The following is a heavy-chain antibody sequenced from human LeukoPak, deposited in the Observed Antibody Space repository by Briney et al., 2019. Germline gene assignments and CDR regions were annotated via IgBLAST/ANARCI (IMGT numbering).Heavy chain of an antibody. V-gene: IGHV3-7*01. D-gene: IGHD3-10*01. Sequence: GGSLRLSCAASGFTFSSYWMSWVRQAPGKGLEWVANIKQDGSEKYYVDSVKGRFTISRDNAKNSLYLQMNSLRAEDTAVYYCARDNLWFGELLAYYYYGMDVWGQGSTVTVSS. CDR2: IKQDGSEK. CDR3: ARDNLWFGELLAYYYYGMDV. CDR1: GFTFSSYW. J-gene: IGHJ6*02.